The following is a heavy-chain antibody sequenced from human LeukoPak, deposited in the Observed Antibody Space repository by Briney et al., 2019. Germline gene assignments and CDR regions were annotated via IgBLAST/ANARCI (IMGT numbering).Heavy chain of an antibody. Sequence: PGGSLRLSCAASGFTLSSYAMSWVRQAPGKGLEWVSGISSSGSSTYYEDSVKGRFTISRDNSKNTLYLQMNSLRAEDTAVYYCAKKLQFYASTDYFGYWGQGTLVTVSS. J-gene: IGHJ4*02. CDR2: ISSSGSST. CDR1: GFTLSSYA. CDR3: AKKLQFYASTDYFGY. V-gene: IGHV3-23*01. D-gene: IGHD2/OR15-2a*01.